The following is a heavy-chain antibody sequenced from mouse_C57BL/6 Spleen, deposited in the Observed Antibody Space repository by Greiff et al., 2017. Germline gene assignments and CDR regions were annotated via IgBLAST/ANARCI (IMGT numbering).Heavy chain of an antibody. V-gene: IGHV1-82*01. CDR1: GYAFSSSW. D-gene: IGHD2-2*01. CDR2: IYPGDGDT. J-gene: IGHJ3*01. Sequence: QVQLQQSGPELVKPGASVKISCKASGYAFSSSWMNWVKQRPGKGLEWIGRIYPGDGDTNYNGKFKGKATLTADKSSSTAYMQLSSLTSEDSAVCFCARGAYYGYDWFAYWGQGALVTVSA. CDR3: ARGAYYGYDWFAY.